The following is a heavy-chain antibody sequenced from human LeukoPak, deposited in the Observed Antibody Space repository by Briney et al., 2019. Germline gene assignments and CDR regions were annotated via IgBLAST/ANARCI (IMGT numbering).Heavy chain of an antibody. V-gene: IGHV4-59*01. Sequence: TSETLSLTCTVSGGSISSYYWSWIRQPPGKGLEWIGYIYYSGSTNYNPSLKSRVTISVDTSKNQFSLKLSSVTAADTAVYYCARQTWWELFWFDPWGQGTLVTVSS. CDR3: ARQTWWELFWFDP. CDR1: GGSISSYY. D-gene: IGHD1-26*01. J-gene: IGHJ5*02. CDR2: IYYSGST.